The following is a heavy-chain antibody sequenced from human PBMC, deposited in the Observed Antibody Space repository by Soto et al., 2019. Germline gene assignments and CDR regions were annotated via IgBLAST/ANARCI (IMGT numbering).Heavy chain of an antibody. CDR3: ARGEDIVVVPAATQFDY. CDR1: GGSISSYY. CDR2: IYYSGGT. J-gene: IGHJ4*02. V-gene: IGHV4-59*01. D-gene: IGHD2-2*01. Sequence: QVQLQESGPGLVKPSETLSLTCTVSGGSISSYYWSWIRQPPGKGQEGIGYIYYSGGTNYNPSLKSRVTISVDTSKNQFALKLSSVTAADTAVYYCARGEDIVVVPAATQFDYWGQGTLVTVSS.